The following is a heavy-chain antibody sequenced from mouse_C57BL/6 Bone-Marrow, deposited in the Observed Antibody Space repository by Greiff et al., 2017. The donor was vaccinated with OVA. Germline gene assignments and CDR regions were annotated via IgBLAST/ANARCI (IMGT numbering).Heavy chain of an antibody. CDR1: GFTFSSYG. CDR3: ARQEVTIT. V-gene: IGHV5-6*01. D-gene: IGHD2-2*01. CDR2: ISSGGSYT. J-gene: IGHJ2*01. Sequence: EVQGVESGGDLVKPGGSLKLSCAASGFTFSSYGMSWVRQTPDKRLEWVATISSGGSYTYYPDSVKGRFTISRDNAKNTLYLQMSSLRSEDTALYYCARQEVTITRGQGTTLTVSS.